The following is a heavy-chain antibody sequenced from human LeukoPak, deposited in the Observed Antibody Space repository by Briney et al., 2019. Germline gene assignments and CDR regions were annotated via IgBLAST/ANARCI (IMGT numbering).Heavy chain of an antibody. V-gene: IGHV3-74*01. CDR2: INGDGS. D-gene: IGHD4-11*01. CDR1: GFIFSNYW. CDR3: AKEDYSNAFDY. Sequence: GGSLRLSCVASGFIFSNYWMYWVRQVPGKGLVWVSRINGDGSYGVSVKGRFTISRDDSKNTLYLQMNSLRPEDTAVYYCAKEDYSNAFDYWGQGALVTVSS. J-gene: IGHJ4*02.